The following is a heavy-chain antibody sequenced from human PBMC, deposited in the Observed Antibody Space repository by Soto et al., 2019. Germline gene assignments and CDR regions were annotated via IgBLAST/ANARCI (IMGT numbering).Heavy chain of an antibody. V-gene: IGHV3-64*02. Sequence: GGSLILSWAASGFPFKTYYMHWVRTAPGKGPEYVSAISSSGDSTYYADSVKGRFTISRDNSKNTMYLQMGSLRVEDMAFYYCARGIYFGSARYYFDYWGQGALVTVSS. J-gene: IGHJ4*02. CDR3: ARGIYFGSARYYFDY. CDR1: GFPFKTYY. CDR2: ISSSGDST. D-gene: IGHD3-10*01.